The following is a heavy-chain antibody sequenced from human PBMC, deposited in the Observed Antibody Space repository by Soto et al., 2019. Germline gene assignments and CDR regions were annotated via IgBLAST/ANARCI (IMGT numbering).Heavy chain of an antibody. CDR1: GDSLRSGEYY. V-gene: IGHV4-30-4*01. D-gene: IGHD1-1*01. CDR2: ILYGGST. CDR3: ASGWDTRITETTTWFDP. Sequence: QVQLQESGPGLLKPSQTLSLTCSVSGDSLRSGEYYWTWIRQSPGKGLEWFGFILYGGSTKYNPSLESRLTMSVARSKNQFSLRLSSVTAADTAVYFCASGWDTRITETTTWFDPWGPGTLVTVSS. J-gene: IGHJ5*02.